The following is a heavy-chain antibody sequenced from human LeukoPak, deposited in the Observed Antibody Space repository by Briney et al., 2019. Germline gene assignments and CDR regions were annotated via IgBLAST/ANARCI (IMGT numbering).Heavy chain of an antibody. J-gene: IGHJ4*02. V-gene: IGHV4-61*02. CDR2: IYTSGST. Sequence: KPSQTLSLTCTVSGGSISSGSYYWSWIRQPAGKGLEWIGRIYTSGSTNYNPSLKSRVTISVDTSKNQFSLKLSSVTAADAAVYYCARGNFSHGYFDYWGQGTLVTVSS. CDR3: ARGNFSHGYFDY. CDR1: GGSISSGSYY.